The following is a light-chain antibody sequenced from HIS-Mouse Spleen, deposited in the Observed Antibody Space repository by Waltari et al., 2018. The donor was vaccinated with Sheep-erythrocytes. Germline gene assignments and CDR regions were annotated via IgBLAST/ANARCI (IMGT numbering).Light chain of an antibody. Sequence: QSALTQPASVSGSPGQSITISCTGPSSDVGSYNLVSWYQQHPGKAPQLMIYEGSKRPSGVSNRFSGSKSGNTASLTSSGLQAEDEADYYCCSYAGSSTWVFGGGTKLTVL. CDR1: SSDVGSYNL. CDR2: EGS. J-gene: IGLJ3*02. V-gene: IGLV2-23*01. CDR3: CSYAGSSTWV.